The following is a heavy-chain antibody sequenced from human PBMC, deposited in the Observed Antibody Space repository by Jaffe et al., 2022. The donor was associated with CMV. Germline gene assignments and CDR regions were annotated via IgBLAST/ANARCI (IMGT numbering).Heavy chain of an antibody. CDR3: ARSGVLRYFDWFPPPYYMDV. J-gene: IGHJ6*03. Sequence: QVQLQESGPGLVKPSETLSLTCTVSGGSISSYYWSWIRQPPGKGLEWIGYIYYSGSTNYNPSLKSRVTISVDTSKNQFSLKLSSVTAADTAVYYCARSGVLRYFDWFPPPYYMDVWGKGTTVTVSS. D-gene: IGHD3-9*01. CDR1: GGSISSYY. V-gene: IGHV4-59*01. CDR2: IYYSGST.